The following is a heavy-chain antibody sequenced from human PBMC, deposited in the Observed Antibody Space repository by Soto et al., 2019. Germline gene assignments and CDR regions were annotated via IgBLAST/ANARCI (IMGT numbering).Heavy chain of an antibody. CDR1: GYTFTRYG. V-gene: IGHV1-18*01. Sequence: QVQLVQSGAEVKKPGASVKVSCTASGYTFTRYGVSWVRQAPGQGLEWMGWISTYNGNTNYAQKLQGRDTLTTDTSTSTAYMELRSLTSDDTAVYYCASGYDDDYWGQGTLVTVSS. CDR3: ASGYDDDY. CDR2: ISTYNGNT. J-gene: IGHJ4*02. D-gene: IGHD5-12*01.